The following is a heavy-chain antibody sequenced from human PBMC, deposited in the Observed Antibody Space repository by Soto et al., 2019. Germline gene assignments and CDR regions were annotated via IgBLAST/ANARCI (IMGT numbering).Heavy chain of an antibody. J-gene: IGHJ4*02. CDR3: ARGAYSYGVFDY. D-gene: IGHD5-18*01. CDR1: GGSISSYY. CDR2: IYYSGST. Sequence: PSETLSLTCTVSGGSISSYYWSWIRQPPGKGLEWIGYIYYSGSTNYNPSLKSRVTISVDTSKNQFSLKLSSVTAADTAVYYCARGAYSYGVFDYWGQGTLVTVSS. V-gene: IGHV4-59*01.